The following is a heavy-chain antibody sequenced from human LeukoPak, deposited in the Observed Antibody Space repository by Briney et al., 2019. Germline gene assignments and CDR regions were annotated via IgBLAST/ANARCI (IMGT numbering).Heavy chain of an antibody. V-gene: IGHV3-7*01. D-gene: IGHD3-16*01. CDR3: ASGRHDFVH. CDR1: GFAFTTYW. J-gene: IGHJ4*01. CDR2: INLDGSEV. Sequence: GGSLRLSCAASGFAFTTYWMTWVRQAPGKGLEWVANINLDGSEVHHVDSLKDRFTISRDNARNSLSLQMNSLRAEDTAVYYCASGRHDFVHWGHGTLVNVSS.